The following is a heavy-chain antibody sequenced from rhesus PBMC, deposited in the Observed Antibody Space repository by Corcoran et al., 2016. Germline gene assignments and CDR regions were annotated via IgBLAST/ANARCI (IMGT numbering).Heavy chain of an antibody. J-gene: IGHJ4*01. V-gene: IGHV4-173*01. CDR2: ISGSGGST. Sequence: QLQLQESGPGLVKPSETLSLTCAVSGGSISSNYWSWIRQPPGKGLEWIGRISGSGGSTDYNPSLKRRVTIATETSKTQFSLKLSSVTAADTAVYYCARGSPITIFGLVISEYFDYWVQGVLVTVSS. CDR3: ARGSPITIFGLVISEYFDY. D-gene: IGHD3-3*01. CDR1: GGSISSNY.